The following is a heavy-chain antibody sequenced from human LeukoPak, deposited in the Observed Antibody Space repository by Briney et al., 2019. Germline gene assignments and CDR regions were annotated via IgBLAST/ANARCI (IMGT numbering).Heavy chain of an antibody. CDR1: GFTFSSYG. J-gene: IGHJ4*02. CDR3: ANRGYSYGYYFDC. CDR2: ISYDGSNK. V-gene: IGHV3-30*18. D-gene: IGHD5-18*01. Sequence: PGGSLRLSCAASGFTFSSYGMHWVRQAPGKGLEWVAVISYDGSNKYYADSVKGRFTISRDNSKNTLYLQMNSLRAEDTAVYYCANRGYSYGYYFDCWGQGTLVTVSS.